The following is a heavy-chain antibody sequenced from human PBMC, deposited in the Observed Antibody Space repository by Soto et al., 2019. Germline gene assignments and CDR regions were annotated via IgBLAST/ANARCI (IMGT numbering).Heavy chain of an antibody. V-gene: IGHV3-33*01. CDR3: ARVLNGQWYFDY. CDR2: IWYDGSNK. D-gene: IGHD6-19*01. Sequence: PGGSLRLSCAASGFTFSSYGMHWVRQAPGKGLEWVAVIWYDGSNKYYADSVKGRFTISRDNSKNTLYLQMNSLRAEDTAVYYCARVLNGQWYFDYWGQGTQVTVSS. CDR1: GFTFSSYG. J-gene: IGHJ4*02.